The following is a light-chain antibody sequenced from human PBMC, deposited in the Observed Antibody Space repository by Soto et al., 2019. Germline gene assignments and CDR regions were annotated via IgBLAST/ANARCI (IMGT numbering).Light chain of an antibody. Sequence: IVLTQSPATLSLSTGERATLSCRAIQSIGYYLAWYQEKPGQAPRLLIYDASIRATGIPARFSGSWSGTDFTLTINGLEPEDSAVYYCQQRGNWPPTWTFGQGTKVDIK. V-gene: IGKV3-11*01. CDR2: DAS. J-gene: IGKJ1*01. CDR3: QQRGNWPPTWT. CDR1: QSIGYY.